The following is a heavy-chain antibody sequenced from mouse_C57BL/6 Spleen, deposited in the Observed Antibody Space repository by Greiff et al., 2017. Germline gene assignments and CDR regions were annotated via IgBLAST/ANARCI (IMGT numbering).Heavy chain of an antibody. V-gene: IGHV5-4*01. CDR3: AREKNPGYFDV. J-gene: IGHJ1*03. Sequence: EVQVVESGGGLVKPGGSLKLSCAASGFTFSSYAMSWVRQTPEKRLEWVATISDGGSYTYYPDNVKGRFTISRDNAKNNLYLQMGHLKSEDTAMYYCAREKNPGYFDVWGTGTTVTVSS. CDR2: ISDGGSYT. CDR1: GFTFSSYA.